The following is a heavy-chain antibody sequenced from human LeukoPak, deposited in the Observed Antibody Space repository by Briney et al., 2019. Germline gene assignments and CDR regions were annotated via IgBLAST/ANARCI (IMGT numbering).Heavy chain of an antibody. Sequence: ASVKVSCRASGYTFTSYYMHWVRQAPGQGLEWMGVINPSGGSTSSAQRFQGRVTMTRDTSTTTVYMELSSLTSEDTAVYYCARAIAVAASDYWGQGTLVTVSS. V-gene: IGHV1-46*01. CDR1: GYTFTSYY. D-gene: IGHD6-19*01. CDR3: ARAIAVAASDY. CDR2: INPSGGST. J-gene: IGHJ4*02.